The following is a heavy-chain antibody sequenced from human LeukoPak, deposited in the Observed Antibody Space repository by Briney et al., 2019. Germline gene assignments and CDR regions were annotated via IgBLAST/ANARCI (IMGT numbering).Heavy chain of an antibody. D-gene: IGHD2-2*01. J-gene: IGHJ4*02. Sequence: WASVKVSCKASGYTFTGYYMHWVRQAPGQGLEWMGWINPHTGGTNYAQKFQGRVTMTRDTSISTAYMELSRLRSDDTAVYYCARDPAFVVVPAALDYWGQGTLVTVSS. CDR3: ARDPAFVVVPAALDY. CDR1: GYTFTGYY. CDR2: INPHTGGT. V-gene: IGHV1-2*02.